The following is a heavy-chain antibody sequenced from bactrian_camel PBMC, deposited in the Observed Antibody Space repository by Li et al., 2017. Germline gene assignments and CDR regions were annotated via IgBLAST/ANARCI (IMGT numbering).Heavy chain of an antibody. CDR1: EFTYSRTW. D-gene: IGHD1*01. CDR2: INNGYTT. CDR3: AADRFAWCGSARIRPPSGYRF. V-gene: IGHV3S1*01. J-gene: IGHJ4*01. Sequence: HVQLVESGGGSVSAGGSLRLSCTASEFTYSRTWLGWFRQDPGKGLEWVSVINNGYTTYYADSVKGRFTISRDNAKNTLYLQMNSLQPEDTAMYYCAADRFAWCGSARIRPPSGYRFWGPGTQVTVS.